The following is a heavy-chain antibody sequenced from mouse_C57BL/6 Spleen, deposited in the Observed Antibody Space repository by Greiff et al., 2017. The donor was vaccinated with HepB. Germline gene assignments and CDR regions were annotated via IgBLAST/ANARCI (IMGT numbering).Heavy chain of an antibody. V-gene: IGHV3-8*01. Sequence: EVKLMESGPGLAKPSQTLSLTCSVTGYSITSDYWNWIRKFPGNKLEYMGYISYSGSTYYNPSLKSRISITRDTSKNQYYLQLNSVTTEDTATYYCARNDGSSLAWFAYWGQGTLVTVSA. CDR3: ARNDGSSLAWFAY. CDR1: GYSITSDY. D-gene: IGHD1-1*01. J-gene: IGHJ3*01. CDR2: ISYSGST.